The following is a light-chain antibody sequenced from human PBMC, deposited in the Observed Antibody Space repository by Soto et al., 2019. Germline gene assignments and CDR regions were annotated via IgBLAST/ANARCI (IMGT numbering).Light chain of an antibody. CDR2: DDS. J-gene: IGLJ2*01. V-gene: IGLV3-21*02. CDR3: GTWDSSLSAV. CDR1: NIGRKS. Sequence: SYELTQPPSVSVAPGQTARISCGGNNIGRKSVHWYQQKPGRAPVVVVYDDSDRPSGIPERFSGANSGDTATLTISRVEAGDEADYYCGTWDSSLSAVFGGGTKLTVL.